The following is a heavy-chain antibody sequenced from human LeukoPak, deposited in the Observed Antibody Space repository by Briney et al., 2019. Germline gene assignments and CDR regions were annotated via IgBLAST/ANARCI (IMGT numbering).Heavy chain of an antibody. V-gene: IGHV3-7*04. CDR3: TRVGYIDEGIDY. CDR2: IKQDGSKK. Sequence: GGTLRLSCVASGFPFSSYWMTWVRQAPGKGLEWVANIKQDGSKKSYVDSVKGRFTISRDNAKNSLYLQMNSLRAEDTAIYYCTRVGYIDEGIDYWGQETLVTVSS. J-gene: IGHJ4*02. CDR1: GFPFSSYW. D-gene: IGHD5-24*01.